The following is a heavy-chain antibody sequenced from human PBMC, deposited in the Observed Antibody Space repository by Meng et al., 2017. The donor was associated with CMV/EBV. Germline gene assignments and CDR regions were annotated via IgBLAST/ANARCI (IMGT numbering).Heavy chain of an antibody. Sequence: GSLRLSCTVSGGSISSYYWSWIRQPPGKGLEWIGYIYYSGSTNYNPSLKSQVTISVDTSKNQFSLKLSSVTAADTAVYYCARAAGSSWYRDYYYGMDVWGQGTTVTVSS. V-gene: IGHV4-59*01. CDR2: IYYSGST. J-gene: IGHJ6*02. CDR3: ARAAGSSWYRDYYYGMDV. CDR1: GGSISSYY. D-gene: IGHD6-13*01.